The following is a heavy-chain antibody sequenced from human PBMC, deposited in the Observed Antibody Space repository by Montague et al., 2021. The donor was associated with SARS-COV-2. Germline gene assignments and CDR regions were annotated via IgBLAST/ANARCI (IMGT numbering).Heavy chain of an antibody. CDR2: IYYSGTT. CDR3: ARAVVTNYNFWSGYSRVPDANWFDP. J-gene: IGHJ5*02. D-gene: IGHD3-3*01. V-gene: IGHV4-31*03. Sequence: TLSLTCTVSGNSVNIGGYYWSWIRQLPGKGLEWIGYIYYSGTTSYNPSLQSRLIISVDTSKNQFSLSLTSVTAADTAVYYCARAVVTNYNFWSGYSRVPDANWFDPWGLGTLVTVSS. CDR1: GNSVNIGGYY.